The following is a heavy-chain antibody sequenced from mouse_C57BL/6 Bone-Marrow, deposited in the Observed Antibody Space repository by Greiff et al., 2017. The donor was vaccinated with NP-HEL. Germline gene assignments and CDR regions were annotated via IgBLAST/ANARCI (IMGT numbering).Heavy chain of an antibody. J-gene: IGHJ4*01. D-gene: IGHD1-1*01. CDR1: GFNIKDYY. Sequence: EVKLMESGAELVKPGASVKLSCTASGFNIKDYYMHWVKQRTEQGLEWIGRIDPEDGETKYAPKFQGKATITADTSSNTAYLQLSSLTSEDTAVYYCACITTVGYAMDYWGQGTSVTVSS. CDR2: IDPEDGET. V-gene: IGHV14-2*01. CDR3: ACITTVGYAMDY.